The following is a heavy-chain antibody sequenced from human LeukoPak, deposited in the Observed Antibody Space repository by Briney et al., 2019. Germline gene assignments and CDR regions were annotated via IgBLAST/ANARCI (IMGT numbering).Heavy chain of an antibody. CDR1: GYTFTSYY. J-gene: IGHJ3*02. CDR2: INPSGGST. V-gene: IGHV1-46*01. D-gene: IGHD3-22*01. CDR3: ARDLIFYDSSGYYSHDAFDI. Sequence: ASVKVSCKASGYTFTSYYMHWVRQAPGQGLEWMGIINPSGGSTSYAQKFQGRVTMTRDTSTSTVYMELSSLRSEDTAVYYCARDLIFYDSSGYYSHDAFDIWGQGTMVIVSS.